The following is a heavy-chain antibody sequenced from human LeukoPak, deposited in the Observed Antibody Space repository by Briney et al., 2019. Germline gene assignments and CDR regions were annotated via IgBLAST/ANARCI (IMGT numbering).Heavy chain of an antibody. CDR1: GFTFSSYA. J-gene: IGHJ4*02. CDR2: IWYDGSNK. CDR3: AKVTDSSGYFPSDY. V-gene: IGHV3-33*06. D-gene: IGHD3-22*01. Sequence: GGSLRLSCAASGFTFSSYAMHWVRQAPGKGQEWVAVIWYDGSNKYYADSVKGRSTISRDNSKNTLYLQMNSLRADDTAVYYCAKVTDSSGYFPSDYWGQGTLVTVSS.